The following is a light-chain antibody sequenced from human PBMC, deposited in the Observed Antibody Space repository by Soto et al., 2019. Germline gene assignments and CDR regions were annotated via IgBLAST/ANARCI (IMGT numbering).Light chain of an antibody. V-gene: IGLV2-14*03. CDR1: SSDVGGYNY. J-gene: IGLJ3*02. CDR2: DVG. CDR3: CSYTRSTTWV. Sequence: QSVLTQPASVSGSPGQSITISCTGTSSDVGGYNYVSWYQQHPGKAPKLMLYDVGSRPSGVSNRFSGSKSGNTASLTISGLQAEDEADYYCCSYTRSTTWVFGGGTKVTVL.